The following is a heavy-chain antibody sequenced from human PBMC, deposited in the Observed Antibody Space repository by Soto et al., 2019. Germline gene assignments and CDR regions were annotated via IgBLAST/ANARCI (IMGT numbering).Heavy chain of an antibody. CDR2: VWSGGINK. V-gene: IGHV3-33*01. CDR1: GFSFSSYG. D-gene: IGHD4-17*01. J-gene: IGHJ6*02. CDR3: GRALDRTTVTRAGMDV. Sequence: GGSLRLSXVASGFSFSSYGMHWVRQAPGKGLEWVAVVWSGGINKYYPDSVRGRFTISRDDSKNTLFLHMNSLRADDSAVYYRGRALDRTTVTRAGMDVWGQGTTVTVSS.